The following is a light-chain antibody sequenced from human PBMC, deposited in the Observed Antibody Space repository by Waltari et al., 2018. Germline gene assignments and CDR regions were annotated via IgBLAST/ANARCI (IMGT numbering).Light chain of an antibody. V-gene: IGKV1-39*01. Sequence: DILMAQSPSSLSASIGDRVTITSRASQFINTYLNWYQHKPGEAPKLLMYDSSTLQIGVPSRFSGSGSGTDFTLTISSLQPEDIATYYCQHSFGNPPWTFGRGTKV. CDR3: QHSFGNPPWT. J-gene: IGKJ1*01. CDR2: DSS. CDR1: QFINTY.